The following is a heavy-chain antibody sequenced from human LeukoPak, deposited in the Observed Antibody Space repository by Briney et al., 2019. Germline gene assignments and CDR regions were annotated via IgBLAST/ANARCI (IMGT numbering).Heavy chain of an antibody. J-gene: IGHJ4*02. Sequence: PGGSLRLSCAVSGFTSSTYSMNWVRQAPRNGLEWVSYISSSSSTIYYADSVKGRFTISRDNAKNSVYLQMNSLRAEDTAVYYCARDRDIVAFDYWGQGTLVSVSS. CDR1: GFTSSTYS. CDR2: ISSSSSTI. V-gene: IGHV3-48*04. D-gene: IGHD5-12*01. CDR3: ARDRDIVAFDY.